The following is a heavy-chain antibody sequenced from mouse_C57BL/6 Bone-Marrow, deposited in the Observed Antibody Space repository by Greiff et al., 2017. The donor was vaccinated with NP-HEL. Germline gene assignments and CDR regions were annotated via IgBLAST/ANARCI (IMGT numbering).Heavy chain of an antibody. CDR3: ARDYYYGSSYDAMDY. J-gene: IGHJ4*01. Sequence: VQLQQSGPGLVAPSQSLSITCTVSGFSLTSYGVHWVRQPPGKGLEWLVVIWSDGSTTYNSALKSRLSISKDNSKNQVFLKMNSLQTDDTAMYYCARDYYYGSSYDAMDYWGQGTSVTVSS. CDR1: GFSLTSYG. CDR2: IWSDGST. V-gene: IGHV2-6*03. D-gene: IGHD1-1*01.